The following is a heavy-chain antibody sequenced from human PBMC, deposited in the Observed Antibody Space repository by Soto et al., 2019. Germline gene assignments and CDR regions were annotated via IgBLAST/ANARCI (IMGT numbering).Heavy chain of an antibody. V-gene: IGHV3-7*03. Sequence: FSFSSSWMNWVRHSPGKGLEWVANIKQGGNEKHYVDSVEGRFTISIDNAKNSLYLQMNSLRAEDTAVYYCARGFSSGWPEFDYWGQGTLVTGSS. CDR1: FSFSSSW. J-gene: IGHJ4*02. CDR2: IKQGGNEK. D-gene: IGHD6-19*01. CDR3: ARGFSSGWPEFDY.